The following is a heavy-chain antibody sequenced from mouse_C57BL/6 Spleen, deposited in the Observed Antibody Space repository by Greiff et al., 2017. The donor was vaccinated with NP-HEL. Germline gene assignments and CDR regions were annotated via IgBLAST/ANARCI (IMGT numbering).Heavy chain of an antibody. J-gene: IGHJ4*01. CDR1: GFSLTSYG. Sequence: VQLQQSGPGLVQPSQSLSITCTVSGFSLTSYGVHWVRQSPGKGLEWLGVIWSGGSTDYNAAFISRLSISKDNSKSQVFFKMNSLQADDTAIYYCARSLYGYPYAMDYWGQGTSVTVSS. CDR2: IWSGGST. D-gene: IGHD2-2*01. CDR3: ARSLYGYPYAMDY. V-gene: IGHV2-2*01.